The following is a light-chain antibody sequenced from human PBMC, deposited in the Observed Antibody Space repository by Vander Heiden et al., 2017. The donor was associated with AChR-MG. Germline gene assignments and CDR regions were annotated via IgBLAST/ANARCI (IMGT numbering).Light chain of an antibody. V-gene: IGLV3-19*01. CDR3: NSRDSSGPL. CDR1: SLRSYY. CDR2: GKN. J-gene: IGLJ2*01. Sequence: SSELTQDPAVSVALGQTVRITCQGDSLRSYYASWYQQKPGQAPVLVIYGKNNRPSGIPDRFSGSSSGTTATLTTTGAQAEDEADYYCNSRDSSGPLFGGGTKLTVL.